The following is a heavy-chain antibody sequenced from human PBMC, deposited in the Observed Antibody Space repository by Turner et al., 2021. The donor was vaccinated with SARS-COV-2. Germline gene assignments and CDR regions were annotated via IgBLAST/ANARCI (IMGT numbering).Heavy chain of an antibody. CDR3: AQTFGEVIMKT. CDR2: INPRSGVT. Sequence: QVHLVQSGAEVKKPGASVKVPCKASGYTLNDNYIHWVRQAAGQGLEWMGWINPRSGVTNYAHQFQGRVTMTRDTSINTAYMDLSRLRPDDTAVYFCAQTFGEVIMKTGGQGTLVTVSS. J-gene: IGHJ4*02. D-gene: IGHD3-3*01. V-gene: IGHV1-2*07. CDR1: GYTLNDNY.